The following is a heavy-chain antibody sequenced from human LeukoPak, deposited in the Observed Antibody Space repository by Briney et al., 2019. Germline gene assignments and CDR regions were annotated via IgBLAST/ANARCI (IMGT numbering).Heavy chain of an antibody. J-gene: IGHJ5*02. V-gene: IGHV1-2*02. CDR2: INPNSGGT. Sequence: ASVKVSCKASGYTFTGYYMHWVRQAPGQGLEWMGWINPNSGGTNYAQKFQGRVTMTRDTSISTAYMELSRLRSDDTAVYYCARGIAAAGTQHWFDPWGQGTLVTVSS. CDR3: ARGIAAAGTQHWFDP. D-gene: IGHD6-13*01. CDR1: GYTFTGYY.